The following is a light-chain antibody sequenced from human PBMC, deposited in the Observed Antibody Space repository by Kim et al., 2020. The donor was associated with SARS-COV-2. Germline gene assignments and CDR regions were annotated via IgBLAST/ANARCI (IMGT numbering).Light chain of an antibody. CDR2: GAS. V-gene: IGKV3-20*01. CDR1: QTIAGNI. CDR3: QQYSTLPPWT. J-gene: IGKJ1*01. Sequence: SPAERAAPPCWASQTIAGNILAWYQQKPGQAPRLLIYGASTRATDIPARFSGSGSGTEFTLTIGRLEPEDFAVYYCQQYSTLPPWTFGQGTKLEI.